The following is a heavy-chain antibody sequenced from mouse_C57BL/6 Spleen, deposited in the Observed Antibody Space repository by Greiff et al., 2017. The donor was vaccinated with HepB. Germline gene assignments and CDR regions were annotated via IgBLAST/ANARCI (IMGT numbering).Heavy chain of an antibody. D-gene: IGHD2-1*01. CDR1: GYAFSSYW. CDR2: IYPGDGDT. J-gene: IGHJ2*01. CDR3: ARERGNDYFDY. Sequence: QVQLKQSGAELVKPGASVKISCKASGYAFSSYWMNWVKQRPGKGLEWIGQIYPGDGDTNYNGKFKGKATLTADKSSSAAYMQLSSLTSEDSAVYFCARERGNDYFDYWGQGTTLTVSS. V-gene: IGHV1-80*01.